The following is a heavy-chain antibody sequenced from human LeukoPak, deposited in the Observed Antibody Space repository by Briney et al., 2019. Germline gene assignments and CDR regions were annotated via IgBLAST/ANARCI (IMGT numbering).Heavy chain of an antibody. Sequence: PSETLSLSCTVSGGSISSYYWSWIRQPPGKGLEWIGYIYYSGSTNCNPSVKSRVAMSVDTSKKQFSLKLTSVTAADTAVYYCARFTRSSGIDYWGQGTLVTVSS. V-gene: IGHV4-59*12. CDR2: IYYSGST. D-gene: IGHD6-19*01. J-gene: IGHJ4*02. CDR3: ARFTRSSGIDY. CDR1: GGSISSYY.